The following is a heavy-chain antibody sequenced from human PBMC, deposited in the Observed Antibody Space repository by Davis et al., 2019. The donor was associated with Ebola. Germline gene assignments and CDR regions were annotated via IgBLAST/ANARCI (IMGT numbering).Heavy chain of an antibody. CDR2: ISSSGSTI. D-gene: IGHD3-3*01. V-gene: IGHV3-11*04. Sequence: GESLKISCAASGFTFSDYYMSWIRQAPGKGLEWVSYISSSGSTIYYADSVKGRFTISRDNAKNSLYLQMNSLRDEDTAVYYCARDNDFWSLRYYYYGMDVWGQGTTVTVSS. CDR3: ARDNDFWSLRYYYYGMDV. CDR1: GFTFSDYY. J-gene: IGHJ6*02.